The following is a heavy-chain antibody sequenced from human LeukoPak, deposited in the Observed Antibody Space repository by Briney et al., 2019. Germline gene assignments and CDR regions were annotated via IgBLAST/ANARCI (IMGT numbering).Heavy chain of an antibody. Sequence: GGSLRLSCAASGFTFSSYAMHWVRQAPGKGLEWVAVISYDGSNKYYADSVKGRFTISRDNSKNTLYLQMNSLRAEDTAVYYCARDRMTTWPSAFDIWGQGTMVTVSS. CDR3: ARDRMTTWPSAFDI. J-gene: IGHJ3*02. CDR2: ISYDGSNK. V-gene: IGHV3-30-3*01. CDR1: GFTFSSYA. D-gene: IGHD4-11*01.